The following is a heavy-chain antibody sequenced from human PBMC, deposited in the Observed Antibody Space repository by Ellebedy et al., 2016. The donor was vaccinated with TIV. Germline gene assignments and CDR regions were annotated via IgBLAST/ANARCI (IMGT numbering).Heavy chain of an antibody. V-gene: IGHV3-7*01. Sequence: GGSLRLSCAASGFVFSSYWMTWVRQAPGKGLEWVANIYQDGSEKYYVESVKGRFTISRDNAKNSLFLQMNSLRAEDTAVYYCSTDGSYGDYLSPTHAFESWGQGTMVTVSS. CDR2: IYQDGSEK. CDR1: GFVFSSYW. CDR3: STDGSYGDYLSPTHAFES. D-gene: IGHD4-17*01. J-gene: IGHJ3*02.